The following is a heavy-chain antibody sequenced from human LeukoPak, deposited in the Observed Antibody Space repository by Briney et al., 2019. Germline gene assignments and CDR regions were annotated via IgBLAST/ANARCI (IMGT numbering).Heavy chain of an antibody. CDR3: ARGRIVLMVYAQGGFDY. Sequence: SETLSLTRAVYGGSFSGYYWSWIRQPPGKGLEWIGEINHSGSTNYNPSLKSRVTISVDTSKNQFSLKLSSVTAADTAVYYCARGRIVLMVYAQGGFDYWGQGTLVTVSS. V-gene: IGHV4-34*01. CDR2: INHSGST. J-gene: IGHJ4*02. CDR1: GGSFSGYY. D-gene: IGHD2-8*01.